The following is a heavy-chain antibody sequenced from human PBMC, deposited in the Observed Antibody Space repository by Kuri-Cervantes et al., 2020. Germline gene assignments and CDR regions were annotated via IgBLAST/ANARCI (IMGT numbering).Heavy chain of an antibody. D-gene: IGHD6-19*01. Sequence: ASVKVSCKASGYTFTSYAMHWVRQAPGQRLELMGWINADNGNTKYSQKFQGRVTITRDTSASTAYMELSSLRSEDTAVYYCARDKRSSWRESSGWYFDYWGQGTLVTVSS. CDR3: ARDKRSSWRESSGWYFDY. CDR2: INADNGNT. CDR1: GYTFTSYA. V-gene: IGHV1-3*01. J-gene: IGHJ4*02.